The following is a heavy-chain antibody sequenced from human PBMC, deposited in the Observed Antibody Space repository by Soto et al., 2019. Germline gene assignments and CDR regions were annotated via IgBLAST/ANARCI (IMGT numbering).Heavy chain of an antibody. CDR2: ISGSGGST. D-gene: IGHD3-22*01. V-gene: IGHV3-23*01. CDR1: GFTFSSYA. J-gene: IGHJ4*02. CDR3: ARLDYYDSIGCHFDY. Sequence: GGSLRLSCAASGFTFSSYAMSWVRQAPGKGLEWVSAISGSGGSTYYADSVKGRFTISRDNSKNTLYLQMNSLRAEDTAVYYCARLDYYDSIGCHFDYWGQGTLVTVSS.